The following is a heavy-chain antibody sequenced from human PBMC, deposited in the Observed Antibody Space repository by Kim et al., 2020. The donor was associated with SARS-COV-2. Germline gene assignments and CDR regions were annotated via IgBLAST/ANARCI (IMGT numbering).Heavy chain of an antibody. CDR3: ASPVSISGRTY. D-gene: IGHD1-20*01. Sequence: GGSLRLSCAASGFKFSDYRMNWVRQAPGKGLECVSSINNSSTSIYYANSVKGRFTISRDNAKNSLYLQMNSLRAEDTSMYYCASPVSISGRTYWGLGTLVTVSS. V-gene: IGHV3-21*06. CDR2: INNSSTSI. J-gene: IGHJ4*02. CDR1: GFKFSDYR.